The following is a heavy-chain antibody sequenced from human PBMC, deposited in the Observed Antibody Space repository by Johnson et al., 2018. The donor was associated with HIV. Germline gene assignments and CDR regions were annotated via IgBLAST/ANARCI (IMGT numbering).Heavy chain of an antibody. CDR2: ISYSGSST. J-gene: IGHJ3*01. Sequence: VQLVESGGGLVQPGGSLRLSCAASGFSFDSHAINWVRQAPGKGLQWVSAISYSGSSTYYADSVKGRFTISRNNSRSTVYLHMINLIADDTALYYCAREISRYYYDYAAFDLWGQGTTVTVSS. CDR1: GFSFDSHA. D-gene: IGHD3-22*01. V-gene: IGHV3-23*04. CDR3: AREISRYYYDYAAFDL.